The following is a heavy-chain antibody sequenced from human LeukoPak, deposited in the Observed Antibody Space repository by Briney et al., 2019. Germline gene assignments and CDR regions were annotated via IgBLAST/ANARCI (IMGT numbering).Heavy chain of an antibody. CDR2: ISYDGSNK. CDR1: GFTFSSYA. Sequence: PGGSLRLSCAASGFTFSSYAMHWVRQAPGKGLEWVAVISYDGSNKYYADSVKGRFTISRDNSKNTLYLQMNSLRAEDTAVYYCARDRSSGWYENYFDYWGQGTLVTVSS. V-gene: IGHV3-30*04. J-gene: IGHJ4*02. CDR3: ARDRSSGWYENYFDY. D-gene: IGHD6-19*01.